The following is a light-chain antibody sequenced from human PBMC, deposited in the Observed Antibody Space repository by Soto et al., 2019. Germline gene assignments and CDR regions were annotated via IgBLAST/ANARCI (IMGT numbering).Light chain of an antibody. CDR2: GAS. CDR1: QSVSSSY. J-gene: IGKJ3*01. V-gene: IGKV3-20*01. CDR3: QQYGSSLEVT. Sequence: EIVLTQSPGTLSLSPGERATLPCRASQSVSSSYLAWYQQKPGLAPRLLIYGASSRATGIPDRFSGSGSGTDFTLTISRLEPEDFAVYYCQQYGSSLEVTFGPGTKVDIK.